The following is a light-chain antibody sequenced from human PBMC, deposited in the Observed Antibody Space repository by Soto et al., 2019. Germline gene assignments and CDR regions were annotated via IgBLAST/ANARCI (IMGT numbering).Light chain of an antibody. J-gene: IGLJ1*01. V-gene: IGLV2-14*01. CDR2: GVT. CDR3: SSYTSASTLLYL. CDR1: SSDVGGYNY. Sequence: QSVLTQPASVSGSPGQSITISCTGTSSDVGGYNYVSWYQQHPGLAPKLLIYGVTNRPSGVSTRFSGSKSGNTASLTISGLQAEDEADYHCSSYTSASTLLYLFGTGTKVTVL.